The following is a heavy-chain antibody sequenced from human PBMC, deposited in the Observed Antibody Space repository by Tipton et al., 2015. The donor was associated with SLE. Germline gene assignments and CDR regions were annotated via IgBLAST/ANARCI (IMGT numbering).Heavy chain of an antibody. CDR1: GGSISSNY. CDR2: INHSGST. Sequence: TLSLTCSVSGGSISSNYWIWIRQPPGKGLEWIGEINHSGSTNYNPSLKSRVTISVDTAKNQFSLKVTSVTAADTAVYYCARGMVTWRGAIVGVDVWGQGTTVNVSS. D-gene: IGHD2-21*02. J-gene: IGHJ6*02. V-gene: IGHV4-34*01. CDR3: ARGMVTWRGAIVGVDV.